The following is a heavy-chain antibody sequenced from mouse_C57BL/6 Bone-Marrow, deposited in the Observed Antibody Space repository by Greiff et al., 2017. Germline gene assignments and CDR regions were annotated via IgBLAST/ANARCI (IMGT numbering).Heavy chain of an antibody. CDR1: GYTFTSYW. CDR3: ASPYGLDF. D-gene: IGHD1-1*02. V-gene: IGHV1-50*01. Sequence: QVQLQQPGAELVKPGASVKLSCKASGYTFTSYWMQWVKQRPGQGLEWIGEIDPSDSYTNYNQKFKGKATLTVDTSSSTAYMQLSSLTSEGSAVYYCASPYGLDFWGTGTTVTVSS. J-gene: IGHJ1*03. CDR2: IDPSDSYT.